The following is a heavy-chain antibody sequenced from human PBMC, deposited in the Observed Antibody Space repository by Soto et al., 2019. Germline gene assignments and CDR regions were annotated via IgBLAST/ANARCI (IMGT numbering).Heavy chain of an antibody. V-gene: IGHV1-2*04. CDR1: GYTFTGYY. J-gene: IGHJ5*02. CDR3: ARSGDKTYYDFWSGYSNWFDP. D-gene: IGHD3-3*01. CDR2: INPNSGGT. Sequence: GASVKVSCKASGYTFTGYYMHWVRQAPGQGLEWMGWINPNSGGTNYAQKFQGWVTMTRDTSISTAYMELSRLRSDDTAVYYCARSGDKTYYDFWSGYSNWFDPWGQGTLVTVSS.